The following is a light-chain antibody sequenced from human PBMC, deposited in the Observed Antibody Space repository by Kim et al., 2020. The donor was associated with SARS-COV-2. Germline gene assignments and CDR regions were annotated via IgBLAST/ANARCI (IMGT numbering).Light chain of an antibody. CDR1: QSVGSSY. J-gene: IGKJ1*01. V-gene: IGKV3D-7*01. CDR2: GAS. Sequence: PGAIVALPCRAGQSVGSSYLTWYPQKPGQAPRLLIYGASTRATGIPARFSGSGSGTDFTLTISSLQPEDFAVYYCQQDYNLPCTFGQGTKVDIK. CDR3: QQDYNLPCT.